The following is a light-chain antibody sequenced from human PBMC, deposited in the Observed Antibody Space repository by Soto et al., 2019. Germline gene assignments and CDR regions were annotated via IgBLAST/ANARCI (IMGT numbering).Light chain of an antibody. CDR3: QQFNNYPWT. V-gene: IGKV1-5*03. J-gene: IGKJ1*01. CDR1: QSISSW. Sequence: DIQMTQSPSTLSASVGDRVTITCRASQSISSWLAWYQKKPGKAPKLLIYKASSLESRVPSRFSGSGSGTEFTLTISSLQPDDFATYYCQQFNNYPWTFGQGTKVDIK. CDR2: KAS.